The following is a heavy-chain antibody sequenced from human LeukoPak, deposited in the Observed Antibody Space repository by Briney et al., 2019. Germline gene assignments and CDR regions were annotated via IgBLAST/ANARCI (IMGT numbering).Heavy chain of an antibody. CDR2: ISYDGSNK. J-gene: IGHJ6*02. D-gene: IGHD3-3*01. CDR3: AKAIFGVGPRYYYYGMDV. V-gene: IGHV3-30*18. Sequence: GGSLRLSCAVSGFTFSSYGMHWVRQAPGKGLEWVAVISYDGSNKYYADSVKGRFTISRDNSKNTLYLQMNSLRAEDTAVYYCAKAIFGVGPRYYYYGMDVWGQGTTVTVSS. CDR1: GFTFSSYG.